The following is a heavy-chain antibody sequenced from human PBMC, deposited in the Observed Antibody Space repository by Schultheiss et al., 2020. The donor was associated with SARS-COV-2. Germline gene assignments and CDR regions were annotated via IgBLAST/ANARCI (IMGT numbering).Heavy chain of an antibody. CDR1: GFTFSNAW. Sequence: GGSLRLSCAASGFTFSNAWMNWVRQAPGKGLEWVGRIKSKTDGGTTDYAAPVKGRFTISRDDSKNTLYLQMNSLKTEDTAVYYCAKGYAVAGTNYYYYGMDVWGQGTTVTVSS. CDR2: IKSKTDGGTT. V-gene: IGHV3-15*07. CDR3: AKGYAVAGTNYYYYGMDV. J-gene: IGHJ6*02. D-gene: IGHD6-19*01.